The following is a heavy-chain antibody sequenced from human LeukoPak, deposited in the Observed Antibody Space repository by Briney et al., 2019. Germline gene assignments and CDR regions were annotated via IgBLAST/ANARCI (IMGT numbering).Heavy chain of an antibody. V-gene: IGHV4-39*07. J-gene: IGHJ4*02. Sequence: PSETLSLTCTVSGGSISSSSYYWGWIRQPPGKGLEWIGSWYNNGTSYYNPSLHSRVTISLDTSKNQFSLKLTSVTAADTAVYYCATTTIRLGYWGQGTLVTVSS. CDR1: GGSISSSSYY. D-gene: IGHD1-26*01. CDR3: ATTTIRLGY. CDR2: WYNNGTS.